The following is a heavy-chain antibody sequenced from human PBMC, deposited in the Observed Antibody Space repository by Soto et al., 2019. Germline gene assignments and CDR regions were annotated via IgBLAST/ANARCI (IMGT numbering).Heavy chain of an antibody. D-gene: IGHD3-3*02. Sequence: PGGSLRLSCAASGFTFNNYAMSWVRQAPGKGLEWVSGISGSGGATYYADSVKGRFTISRDNSKNTLYLQMNSLRGEDTAMYYCAKDTCLLPSTGVFEFWGQGALVTVSS. J-gene: IGHJ4*01. CDR3: AKDTCLLPSTGVFEF. CDR1: GFTFNNYA. CDR2: ISGSGGAT. V-gene: IGHV3-23*01.